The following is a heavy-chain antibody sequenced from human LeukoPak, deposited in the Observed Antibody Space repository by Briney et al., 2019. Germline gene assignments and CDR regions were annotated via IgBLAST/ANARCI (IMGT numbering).Heavy chain of an antibody. CDR1: GYTFTSYD. Sequence: ASVKVSCKASGYTFTSYDINWVRQATGQGLEWMGWMNPNSGNTGYAQKFQGRVTMTRDTSTSTVYMELSSLRSEDTAVYYCARDSLDGGFDYWGQGTLVTVSS. D-gene: IGHD2-15*01. CDR2: MNPNSGNT. J-gene: IGHJ4*02. CDR3: ARDSLDGGFDY. V-gene: IGHV1-8*01.